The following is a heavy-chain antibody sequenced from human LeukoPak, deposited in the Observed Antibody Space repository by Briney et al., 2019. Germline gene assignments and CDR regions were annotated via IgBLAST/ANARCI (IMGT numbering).Heavy chain of an antibody. D-gene: IGHD1-26*01. CDR1: GFSFSSYW. J-gene: IGHJ4*02. CDR3: AKDSYSKGDY. Sequence: PGGSLRLSCAASGFSFSSYWMSWVRQAPGKGLEWVSNIKHSGSESNYVGSVKGRFTISRDNAKNSLYLQMNSLRAEDTAVYYCAKDSYSKGDYWGQGTLVTVSS. V-gene: IGHV3-7*05. CDR2: IKHSGSES.